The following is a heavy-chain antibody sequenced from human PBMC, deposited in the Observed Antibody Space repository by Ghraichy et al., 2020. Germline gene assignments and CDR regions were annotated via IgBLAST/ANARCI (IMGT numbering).Heavy chain of an antibody. J-gene: IGHJ6*02. CDR1: GYTFTSYG. Sequence: ASVKVSCKASGYTFTSYGISWVRQAPGQGLEWMGWISAYNGNTNYAQKLQGRVTMTTDTSTSTAYMELRSLRSDDTAVYYCASGALGYCSSTSCYAGRGGMDVWGQGTTVTVSS. D-gene: IGHD2-2*01. CDR3: ASGALGYCSSTSCYAGRGGMDV. V-gene: IGHV1-18*04. CDR2: ISAYNGNT.